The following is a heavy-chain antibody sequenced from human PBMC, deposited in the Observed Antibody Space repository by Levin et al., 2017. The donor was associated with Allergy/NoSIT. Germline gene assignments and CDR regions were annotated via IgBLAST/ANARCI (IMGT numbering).Heavy chain of an antibody. CDR3: TTVLVCYTCLPIQEIDY. V-gene: IGHV3-15*01. D-gene: IGHD2-8*01. J-gene: IGHJ4*02. CDR1: GFTFSNAW. CDR2: IKSKTDGGTT. Sequence: GGSLRLSCAASGFTFSNAWMSWVRQAPGKGLEWVGRIKSKTDGGTTDYAAPVKGRFTISRDDSKNTLYLQMNSLKTEDTAVYYCTTVLVCYTCLPIQEIDYWGQGTLVTVSS.